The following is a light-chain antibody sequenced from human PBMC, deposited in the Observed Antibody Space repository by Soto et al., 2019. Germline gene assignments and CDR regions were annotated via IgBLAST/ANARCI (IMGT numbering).Light chain of an antibody. Sequence: QSVLTQPPSASGTPGQRVTISCFGSSSNIGSNTVNWYQQLPGTAPKLLIYSNNQRPSGVPDRFSGSKSGTSASLAISGLQSEDEADYYCAAWDDSLNGYVLGTGTKLTVL. CDR3: AAWDDSLNGYV. J-gene: IGLJ1*01. CDR2: SNN. V-gene: IGLV1-44*01. CDR1: SSNIGSNT.